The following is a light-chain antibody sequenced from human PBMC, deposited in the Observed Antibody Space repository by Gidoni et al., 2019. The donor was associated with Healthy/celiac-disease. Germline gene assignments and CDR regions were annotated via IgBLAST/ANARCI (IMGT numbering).Light chain of an antibody. J-gene: IGKJ1*01. CDR2: DAS. Sequence: DIALTKSPATLSLSPGERATLSCRASQSVSSYLAWYQPKPGQAPRLLIYDASNRATGIPARFSGSGSGTDFTLTISSLEPEDFAVYYCQQRSNWGGTFGQXTKVESK. CDR3: QQRSNWGGT. V-gene: IGKV3-11*01. CDR1: QSVSSY.